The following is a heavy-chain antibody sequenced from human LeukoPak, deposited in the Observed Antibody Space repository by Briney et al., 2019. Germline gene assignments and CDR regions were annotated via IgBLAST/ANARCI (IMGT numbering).Heavy chain of an antibody. D-gene: IGHD3-10*01. J-gene: IGHJ4*02. CDR3: ARDTRSYGSGSYYLDY. CDR1: GGSISSGGYY. CDR2: INHSGST. Sequence: PSQTLSLTCTVSGGSISSGGYYWSWIRQHPGKGLEWIGEINHSGSTNYNPSLKSRVTISVDTSKNQFSLKLSSVTAADTAVYYCARDTRSYGSGSYYLDYWGQGTLVTVSS. V-gene: IGHV4-31*03.